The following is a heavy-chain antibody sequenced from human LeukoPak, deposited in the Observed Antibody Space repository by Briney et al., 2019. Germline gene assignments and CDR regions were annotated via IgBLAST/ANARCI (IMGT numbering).Heavy chain of an antibody. V-gene: IGHV4-39*07. J-gene: IGHJ5*02. D-gene: IGHD4-17*01. CDR2: IYYSGST. CDR1: GGSISSSSYY. Sequence: PSETLSLTCTVSGGSISSSSYYWGWIRQPPGKGLEWIGSIYYSGSTYYNPSLKSRVTISVDTSKNQFSLKLSSVTAADTAVYYCARDPFDYGGWFDPWGQGTLVTVSS. CDR3: ARDPFDYGGWFDP.